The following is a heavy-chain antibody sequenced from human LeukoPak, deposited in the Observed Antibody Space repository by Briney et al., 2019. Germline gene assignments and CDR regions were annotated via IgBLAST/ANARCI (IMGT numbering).Heavy chain of an antibody. CDR2: MNPNSGNT. J-gene: IGHJ6*03. CDR1: GYTFTGYY. V-gene: IGHV1-8*03. CDR3: ARVGRAYYYYMDV. Sequence: ASVKVSCKASGYTFTGYYMHWVRQAPGQGLEWMGWMNPNSGNTGYAQKFQGRVTITRNTSISTAYMELSSLRSEDTAVYYCARVGRAYYYYMDVWGKGTTVTVSS. D-gene: IGHD3-16*01.